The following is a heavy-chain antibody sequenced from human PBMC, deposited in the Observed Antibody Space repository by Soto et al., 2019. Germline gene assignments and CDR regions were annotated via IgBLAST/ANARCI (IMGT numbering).Heavy chain of an antibody. V-gene: IGHV3-30*18. CDR2: ISYDGSNK. Sequence: QVHLVESGGGVVQPGRSPRLSCVASGFTFSNYGMHWVRQAPGKGLEWVAVISYDGSNKYYADSVKARFTISRDNSKNTLYLQMTSLMTEDTALYYCAKLDEGGLQYAYYAMDVWGQGTTVTVSS. D-gene: IGHD2-15*01. CDR1: GFTFSNYG. CDR3: AKLDEGGLQYAYYAMDV. J-gene: IGHJ6*02.